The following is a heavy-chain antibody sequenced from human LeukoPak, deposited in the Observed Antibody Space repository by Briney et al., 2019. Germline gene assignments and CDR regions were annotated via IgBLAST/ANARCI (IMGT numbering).Heavy chain of an antibody. CDR3: AREPLWFGGRYFDY. J-gene: IGHJ4*02. V-gene: IGHV4-34*01. CDR2: INHSGST. Sequence: SETLSLTCAVYGGSLSGYYWSWIRQPPGKGLEWIGEINHSGSTNYNPSLKSRVTISVDTSKNQFSLKLSSLTAADTAVYYCAREPLWFGGRYFDYWGQGTLVTVSS. CDR1: GGSLSGYY. D-gene: IGHD3-10*01.